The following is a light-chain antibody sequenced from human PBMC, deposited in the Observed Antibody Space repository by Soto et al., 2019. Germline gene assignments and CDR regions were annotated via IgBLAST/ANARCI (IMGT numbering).Light chain of an antibody. Sequence: EIVLTQSPATLSLSPGERATLSCRASQSVSSYLAWYQQKPGQAHRLLIYDASNRATGIPARFSGSGSGTDFTLTISSLELEDFAVYYCQQRSNLPGTFGQGTKVEIK. V-gene: IGKV3-11*01. CDR3: QQRSNLPGT. J-gene: IGKJ1*01. CDR2: DAS. CDR1: QSVSSY.